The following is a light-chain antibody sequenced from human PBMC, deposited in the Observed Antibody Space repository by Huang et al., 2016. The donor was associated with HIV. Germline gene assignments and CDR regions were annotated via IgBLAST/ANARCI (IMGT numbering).Light chain of an antibody. V-gene: IGKV1-33*01. Sequence: DIQMTQSPSSLSASVGDRVSITCQASQDITNYMNWYQQKQGKAPKLLIYDASNLETGVPSRFSASGFGTDFTLTISSLQPEDIATYYCHQYDSFPRTFGQGTKVEIK. J-gene: IGKJ1*01. CDR3: HQYDSFPRT. CDR1: QDITNY. CDR2: DAS.